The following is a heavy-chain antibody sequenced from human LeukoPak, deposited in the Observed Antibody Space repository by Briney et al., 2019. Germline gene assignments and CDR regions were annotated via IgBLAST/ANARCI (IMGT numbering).Heavy chain of an antibody. CDR2: IYSGGST. V-gene: IGHV3-53*01. CDR1: GFTVSSNY. D-gene: IGHD2-15*01. Sequence: VGSLRLSCAASGFTVSSNYMSWVRQAPGKGLEWVSVIYSGGSTYYADSVKGRFTISRDTSKNTLYLQMNSLRAEDTAVYYCARELGYCSGASCYFKYYGMDVWGQGTTDTVFS. CDR3: ARELGYCSGASCYFKYYGMDV. J-gene: IGHJ6*02.